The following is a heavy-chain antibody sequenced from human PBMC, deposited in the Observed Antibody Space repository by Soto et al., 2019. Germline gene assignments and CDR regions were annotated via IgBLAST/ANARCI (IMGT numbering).Heavy chain of an antibody. CDR2: IYHSGST. CDR3: ARDRDSYGLPFDY. Sequence: SETLSLTCAVSGGSISSSNWWSWVRQPPGKGLEWIGEIYHSGSTNYNPSLKSRVTISVDKSKNQFSLKLSSVTAADTAVYYCARDRDSYGLPFDYWGQGTLVTVSS. D-gene: IGHD5-18*01. CDR1: GGSISSSNW. V-gene: IGHV4-4*02. J-gene: IGHJ4*02.